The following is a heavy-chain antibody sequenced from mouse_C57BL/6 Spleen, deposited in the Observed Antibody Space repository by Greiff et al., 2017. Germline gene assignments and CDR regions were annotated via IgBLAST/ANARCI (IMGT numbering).Heavy chain of an antibody. CDR3: ARRINYYGSSPLYAMDY. Sequence: EVQVVESGGGLVKPGGSLKLSCAASGFTFSDYGMHWVRQAPEKGLEWVAYISSGSSTIYYADTVKGRFTISRDNAKNTLFLQMTSLRSEDTAMYYCARRINYYGSSPLYAMDYWGQGTSVTVSS. CDR2: ISSGSSTI. V-gene: IGHV5-17*01. CDR1: GFTFSDYG. D-gene: IGHD1-1*01. J-gene: IGHJ4*01.